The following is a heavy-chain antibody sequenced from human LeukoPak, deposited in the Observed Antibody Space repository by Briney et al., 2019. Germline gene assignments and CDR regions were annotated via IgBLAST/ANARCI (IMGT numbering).Heavy chain of an antibody. CDR1: GFTVSSNY. D-gene: IGHD3-3*01. CDR2: IKQDGSKR. V-gene: IGHV3-7*01. Sequence: GGSLRLSCAASGFTVSSNYMSWVRQAPGKGLEWVANIKQDGSKRYYVDSVKGRFTISRDNAKNSLYLQMNSLRAEDTAVYYCARAFTRITIFGVVTIPSYFDYWGQGTLVTVSS. CDR3: ARAFTRITIFGVVTIPSYFDY. J-gene: IGHJ4*02.